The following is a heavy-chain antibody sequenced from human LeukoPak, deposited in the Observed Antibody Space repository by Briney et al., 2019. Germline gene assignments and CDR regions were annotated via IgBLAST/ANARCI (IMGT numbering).Heavy chain of an antibody. Sequence: SQTLSLTCTVSGGSISSGSYYWSWIRQPAGKGQEWIGRIYTSGSTNYNPSLKSRVTISVDTSKNQFSLKLSSVTAADTAVYYCARDLSGDHYYYYYYMDVRGKGTTVTVSS. D-gene: IGHD7-27*01. CDR1: GGSISSGSYY. J-gene: IGHJ6*03. CDR2: IYTSGST. V-gene: IGHV4-61*02. CDR3: ARDLSGDHYYYYYYMDV.